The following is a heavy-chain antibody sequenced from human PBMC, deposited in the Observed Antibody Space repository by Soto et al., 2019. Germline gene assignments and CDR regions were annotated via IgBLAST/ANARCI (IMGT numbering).Heavy chain of an antibody. CDR3: ARHFGLGILVAGRFVDV. Sequence: GESLKISCKGSGYTFNTYWIGWVRQMPGKGLEWMGIIYPSDSDIRYSPSFQGKVTISADKSISTAYLQWSSLKASDTATYYYARHFGLGILVAGRFVDVWGQGTTVTVSS. D-gene: IGHD6-19*01. CDR2: IYPSDSDI. J-gene: IGHJ6*02. V-gene: IGHV5-51*01. CDR1: GYTFNTYW.